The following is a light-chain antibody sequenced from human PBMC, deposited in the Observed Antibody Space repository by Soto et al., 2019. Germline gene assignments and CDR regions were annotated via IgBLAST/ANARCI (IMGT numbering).Light chain of an antibody. CDR2: EVN. V-gene: IGLV2-8*01. CDR1: SSDVGGYNY. J-gene: IGLJ1*01. CDR3: SSHAGRSNV. Sequence: SALTQPPSASGSPGQSVAISCTGTSSDVGGYNYVSWYQQHPGKAPKLMIYEVNKRPSGVPDRFSGSKSGNTASLTVSGLQAEDEADSSCSSHAGRSNVFGTGTKVX.